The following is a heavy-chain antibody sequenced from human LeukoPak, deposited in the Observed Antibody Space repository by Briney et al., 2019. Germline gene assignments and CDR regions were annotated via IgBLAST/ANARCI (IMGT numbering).Heavy chain of an antibody. CDR3: ARGRSYGFDFDS. J-gene: IGHJ4*02. CDR2: KYYSGST. CDR1: GVSINTCCYY. V-gene: IGHV4-61*01. D-gene: IGHD5-18*01. Sequence: SETLSLTCDVSGVSINTCCYYWTWIRQPPGKGLEWIGYKYYSGSTRYNSSLRSRLTISLDTSKNQFSLRLTSVTAADAAVYYCARGRSYGFDFDSWGPGTLVNVSS.